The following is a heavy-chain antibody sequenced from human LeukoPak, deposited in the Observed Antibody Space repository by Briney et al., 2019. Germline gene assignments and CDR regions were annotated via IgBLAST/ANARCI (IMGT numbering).Heavy chain of an antibody. D-gene: IGHD2-2*01. J-gene: IGHJ4*02. CDR3: AKDLGGSATTV. V-gene: IGHV3-9*02. CDR2: ISWSGDRI. CDR1: GFTPEDHV. Sequence: GGSLRLSCAASGFTPEDHVMHWVRQAPGKGLEWVSSISWSGDRIGYAAAVKGRFTISRHNAKNSLFLQMNSLGVEDTALYYCAKDLGGSATTVWGQGTLVTVSS.